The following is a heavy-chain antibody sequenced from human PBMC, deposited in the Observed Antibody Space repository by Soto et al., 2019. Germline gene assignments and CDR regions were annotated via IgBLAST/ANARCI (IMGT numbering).Heavy chain of an antibody. D-gene: IGHD2-21*01. CDR2: IYPGDSDT. Sequence: XESLKISCKCSGNSFTSYWSGWVLQMPGKGLEWMGIIYPGDSDTRYSPSFQGQVTISADKSISTAYLQWSSLKASDTAMYYCARKGENPSYYGMDVWGQGTTVTVSS. CDR3: ARKGENPSYYGMDV. CDR1: GNSFTSYW. V-gene: IGHV5-51*01. J-gene: IGHJ6*02.